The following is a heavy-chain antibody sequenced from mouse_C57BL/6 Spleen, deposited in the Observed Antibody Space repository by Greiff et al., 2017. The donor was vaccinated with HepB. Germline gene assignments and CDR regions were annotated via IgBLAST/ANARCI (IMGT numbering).Heavy chain of an antibody. CDR3: AREGDGYSTDY. J-gene: IGHJ2*01. CDR2: IHPNSGST. Sequence: VQLQQPGAELVKPGASVKLSCKASGYTFTSYWMHWVKQRPGQGLEWIGMIHPNSGSTNYNEKFKSKATLTVDKSSSTAYMQLSSLTSEDSAVYYCAREGDGYSTDYWGQGTTLTVSS. V-gene: IGHV1-64*01. D-gene: IGHD2-3*01. CDR1: GYTFTSYW.